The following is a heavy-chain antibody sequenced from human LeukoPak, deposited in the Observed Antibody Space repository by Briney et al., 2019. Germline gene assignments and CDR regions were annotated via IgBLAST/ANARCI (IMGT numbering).Heavy chain of an antibody. CDR2: IHPNSGDT. J-gene: IGHJ4*02. V-gene: IGHV1-2*02. D-gene: IGHD7-27*01. CDR3: ARDHNWGPDY. Sequence: GASVKVSCKASGYXFTDHYFHWLRQAPGQGLEWMGWIHPNSGDTNYAQRFQGRVSLTRDTSISTAYMELSSLRSDDTAVYYCARDHNWGPDYWGQGTLVSVSS. CDR1: GYXFTDHY.